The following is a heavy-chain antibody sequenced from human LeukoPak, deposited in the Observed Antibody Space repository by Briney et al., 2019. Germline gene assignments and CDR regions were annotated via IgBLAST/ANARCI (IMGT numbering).Heavy chain of an antibody. V-gene: IGHV1-2*02. CDR2: IRPNSGTT. CDR1: GYTFTGYS. D-gene: IGHD5-24*01. CDR3: ATVTRYHSDGYTSRGYNDY. J-gene: IGHJ4*02. Sequence: ASVKVSCKASGYTFTGYSMHWVRQAPGQGLEWMGLIRPNSGTTNYAQRFQGRVTMTRDTSISTAYMELSSLRSDDTAVYYCATVTRYHSDGYTSRGYNDYWGQGTLVTVSP.